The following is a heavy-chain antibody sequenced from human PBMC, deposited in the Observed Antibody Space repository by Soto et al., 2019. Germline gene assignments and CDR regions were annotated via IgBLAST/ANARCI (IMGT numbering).Heavy chain of an antibody. CDR1: GGSISSGDNY. V-gene: IGHV4-31*03. Sequence: SETLSLTCTVSGGSISSGDNYWSWIRQHPGKGLEWIGYIYYSGSTYYNPSLKSRVTISVDTSKNQFSLKLSSVTAADTAMYYCARVSLVATRDGYTYRYFDYWGQGTLVTVSS. CDR2: IYYSGST. CDR3: ARVSLVATRDGYTYRYFDY. D-gene: IGHD2-21*02. J-gene: IGHJ4*02.